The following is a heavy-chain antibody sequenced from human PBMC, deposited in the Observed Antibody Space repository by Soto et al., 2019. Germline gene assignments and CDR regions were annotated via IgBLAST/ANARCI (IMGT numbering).Heavy chain of an antibody. D-gene: IGHD2-15*01. V-gene: IGHV4-30-2*01. CDR2: TYHSGNP. CDR1: GDTISTGGYS. CDR3: ARGEERVAKPSGY. Sequence: PSETLSLTCGVSGDTISTGGYSWAWIRQPPGKALEWIGHTYHSGNPYYNPSLKSRVIISVDRSKNQFSLKLSSVTAADTAVYYCARGEERVAKPSGYWGQRTPDTVSS. J-gene: IGHJ4*02.